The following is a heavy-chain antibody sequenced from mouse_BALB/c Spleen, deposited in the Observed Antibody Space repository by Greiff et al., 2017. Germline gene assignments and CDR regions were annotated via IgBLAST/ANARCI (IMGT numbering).Heavy chain of an antibody. CDR2: INPSSGYT. J-gene: IGHJ4*01. D-gene: IGHD1-1*01. Sequence: VQLHQSGAELARPGASVKMSCKASGYTFTSYTMHWVKQRPGQGLEWIGYINPSSGYTNYNQKFKDKATLTADKSSSTAYMQLSSLTSEDSAVYYCARRGHYYGSSDYAMDYWGQGTSVTVSS. CDR3: ARRGHYYGSSDYAMDY. V-gene: IGHV1-4*01. CDR1: GYTFTSYT.